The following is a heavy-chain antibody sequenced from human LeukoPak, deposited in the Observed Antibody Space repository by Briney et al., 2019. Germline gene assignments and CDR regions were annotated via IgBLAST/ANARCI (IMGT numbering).Heavy chain of an antibody. V-gene: IGHV3-30*18. J-gene: IGHJ4*02. CDR3: AKGDGDYVDHVYFDY. Sequence: GGSLRLSCTASGFTFSHYGMHWVRQAPGKGLEWVAVTSYDGSRKHYADSVKGRFTISRDNSKNMLYLQMNSLRAEDTAVYYCAKGDGDYVDHVYFDYWGQGTLVTVSS. D-gene: IGHD4-17*01. CDR1: GFTFSHYG. CDR2: TSYDGSRK.